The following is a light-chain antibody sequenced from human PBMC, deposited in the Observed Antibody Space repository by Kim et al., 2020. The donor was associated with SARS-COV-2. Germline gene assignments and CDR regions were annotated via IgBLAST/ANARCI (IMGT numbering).Light chain of an antibody. CDR1: HGVSNY. J-gene: IGKJ5*01. CDR3: QQRGS. CDR2: EAS. V-gene: IGKV3-11*01. Sequence: TLTCAPGDSRPSTSGGSHGVSNYQDGYQQKPGQAPSAPINEASKRAAGSPGRFSGSGSGTDFTLTISRLEPGDSAVYFCQQRGSFGQGTRLEIK.